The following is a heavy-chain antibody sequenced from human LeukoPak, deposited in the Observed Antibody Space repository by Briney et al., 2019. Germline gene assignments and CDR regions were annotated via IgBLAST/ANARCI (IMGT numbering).Heavy chain of an antibody. J-gene: IGHJ4*02. CDR2: ISGSGGGT. CDR1: GFTFSSYA. V-gene: IGHV3-23*01. CDR3: AKKEGQWLNDY. D-gene: IGHD6-19*01. Sequence: RAGGSLRLSCAASGFTFSSYAMSWVRQAPGRGLEWVSGISGSGGGTYYADSVKGRFTISRDNSKNTLYLQMNSLRAEDTAIYYCAKKEGQWLNDYWGQGTLVTVSS.